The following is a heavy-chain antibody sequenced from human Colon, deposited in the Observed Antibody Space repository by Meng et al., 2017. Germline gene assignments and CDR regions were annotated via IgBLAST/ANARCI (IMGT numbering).Heavy chain of an antibody. V-gene: IGHV3-74*01. CDR3: ARGHLGSGYY. Sequence: GESLKISCAASGFTFSGYWMHWVRQAPGKGLVWVSRINVDGTITDYADSVKGRFTISRDNTKNTVYLLMNSPRAEDTAMYYCARGHLGSGYYWGQGTLVTVSS. CDR1: GFTFSGYW. D-gene: IGHD3-10*01. CDR2: INVDGTIT. J-gene: IGHJ4*02.